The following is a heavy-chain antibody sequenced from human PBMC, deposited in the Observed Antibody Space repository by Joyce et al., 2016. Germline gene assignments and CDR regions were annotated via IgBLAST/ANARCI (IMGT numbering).Heavy chain of an antibody. CDR2: ISSSSTTK. CDR3: ARDDSGSYGFY. D-gene: IGHD5-18*01. CDR1: GFSLSLYS. V-gene: IGHV3-48*01. J-gene: IGHJ4*01. Sequence: EVQLVESGGGLVQPGGSLRLSCAASGFSLSLYSMNWVRQAPGKGREWVAYISSSSTTKYYADSVKGRFTISRDNAENSLYLQMNSLRADDTAVYYCARDDSGSYGFYWGHGTLVTVSS.